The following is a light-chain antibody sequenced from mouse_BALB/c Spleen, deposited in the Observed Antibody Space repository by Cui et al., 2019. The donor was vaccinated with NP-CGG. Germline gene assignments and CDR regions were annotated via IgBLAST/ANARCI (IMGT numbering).Light chain of an antibody. Sequence: HAVVAPESSLTTSPGETVTLTCRSSTGVVTTSNYANWVQEKPDHLFTGLIGGTNNRAPGVPARFSGSLIGDKAALTITGAQTEDEAIYFCALWYSNHWVFGGGTKLTVL. CDR1: TGVVTTSNY. CDR3: ALWYSNHWV. J-gene: IGLJ1*01. CDR2: GTN. V-gene: IGLV1*01.